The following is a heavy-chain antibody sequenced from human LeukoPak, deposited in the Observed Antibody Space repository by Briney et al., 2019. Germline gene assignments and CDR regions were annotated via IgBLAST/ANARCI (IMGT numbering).Heavy chain of an antibody. Sequence: GASVKVSCKASVYSFTNYGISWVRQAPGQGLEWMGWISTYKDDTNYAQKIQCRVIMTKDTSTSTVYMEFRSLGHDDTAVYYCASDWPHLARRDCFDYWGQGTLVTVSS. CDR1: VYSFTNYG. CDR3: ASDWPHLARRDCFDY. D-gene: IGHD1-1*01. CDR2: ISTYKDDT. V-gene: IGHV1-18*01. J-gene: IGHJ4*02.